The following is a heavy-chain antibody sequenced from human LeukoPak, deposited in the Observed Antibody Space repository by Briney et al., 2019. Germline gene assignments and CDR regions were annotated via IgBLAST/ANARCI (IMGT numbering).Heavy chain of an antibody. CDR2: VSGHGDTT. D-gene: IGHD6-19*01. J-gene: IGHJ4*01. CDR1: GFSFTDYA. CDR3: ARGSTAAAPGWVY. Sequence: GGSLRLSCAASGFSFTDYAMSWARQPPGKGLEWVSAVSGHGDTTDYVDSVKGRFTISRDNSRNTVHLQIDSLRIEDTGVYYCARGSTAAAPGWVYWGHGTLVTVSP. V-gene: IGHV3-23*01.